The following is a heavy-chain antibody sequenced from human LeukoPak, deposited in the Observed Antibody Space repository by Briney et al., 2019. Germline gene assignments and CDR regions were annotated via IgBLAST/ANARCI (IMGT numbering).Heavy chain of an antibody. D-gene: IGHD5-18*01. J-gene: IGHJ6*02. CDR1: GFTFSSYE. CDR2: ISSSGSTI. V-gene: IGHV3-48*03. CDR3: ARDLTAMAPTYYYYHGMDV. Sequence: PGGSLRLSCAASGFTFSSYEMNWVRQAPGKGLEWVSYISSSGSTIYYADSVKGRFTISRDNAKNSLYLQMNSLRAEDTAVYYCARDLTAMAPTYYYYHGMDVWGQGTTVTVSS.